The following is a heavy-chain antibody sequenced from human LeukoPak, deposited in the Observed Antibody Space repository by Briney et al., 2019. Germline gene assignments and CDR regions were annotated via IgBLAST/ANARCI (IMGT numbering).Heavy chain of an antibody. CDR3: AREPSHLRATDY. CDR1: GGSISSSSYY. D-gene: IGHD4-17*01. V-gene: IGHV4-39*02. J-gene: IGHJ4*02. Sequence: ASETLSLTCTVSGGSISSSSYYWGWIRQPPGKGLEWIGSIYYSGSTYYNPSLKSRVTISVDTSKNQFSLKLSSVTAVDTAVYYCAREPSHLRATDYWGQGTLVTVSS. CDR2: IYYSGST.